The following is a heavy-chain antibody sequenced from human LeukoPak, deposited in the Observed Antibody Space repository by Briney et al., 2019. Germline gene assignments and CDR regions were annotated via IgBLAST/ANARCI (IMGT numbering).Heavy chain of an antibody. CDR3: AREGYCSGGSCYLTSNAFDI. CDR2: IYSGGST. J-gene: IGHJ3*02. CDR1: GFTVSSNY. Sequence: PGGSLRLSCAASGFTVSSNYMSWVRQAPGKGLEWVSVIYSGGSTYYADSVKGRFTISRDNSKNTLYLQMNSLRAEDTAVYYCAREGYCSGGSCYLTSNAFDIWGQGTMVTVSS. D-gene: IGHD2-15*01. V-gene: IGHV3-66*01.